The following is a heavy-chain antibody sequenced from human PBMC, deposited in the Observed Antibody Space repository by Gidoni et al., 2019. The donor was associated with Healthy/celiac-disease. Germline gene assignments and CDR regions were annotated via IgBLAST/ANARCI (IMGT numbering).Heavy chain of an antibody. CDR3: ARDRNYYYHMDV. CDR2: ISSSSIYI. CDR1: GFTFNSYS. J-gene: IGHJ6*03. V-gene: IGHV3-21*01. Sequence: EVQLVESGGGLVKPGVSLRLSCAASGFTFNSYSLNWVRQAPGKGLEWVSSISSSSIYIYYADSVKGRFTISRDNAKNSLYLQMNSLRAEDRAVYYCARDRNYYYHMDVWGKGTTVTVSS.